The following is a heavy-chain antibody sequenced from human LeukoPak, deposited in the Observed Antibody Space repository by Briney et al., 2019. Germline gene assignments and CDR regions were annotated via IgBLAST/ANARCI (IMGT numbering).Heavy chain of an antibody. D-gene: IGHD3-3*01. J-gene: IGHJ6*03. V-gene: IGHV3-48*03. CDR1: GFTFSSYE. CDR3: ARARDFWSGYYTGGGYYMDV. Sequence: SGGSLRLSCAASGFTFSSYEMNWVRQAPGKGLEWVSYISSSGSTIYYADSVKGRFTISRDNAKNSLYLQMNSLRAEDTAVYYCARARDFWSGYYTGGGYYMDVWGKGTTVTVSS. CDR2: ISSSGSTI.